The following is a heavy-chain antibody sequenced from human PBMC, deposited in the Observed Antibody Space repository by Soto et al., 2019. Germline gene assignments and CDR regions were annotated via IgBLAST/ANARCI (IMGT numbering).Heavy chain of an antibody. V-gene: IGHV4-30-4*01. J-gene: IGHJ4*02. D-gene: IGHD7-27*01. CDR3: ARGPSGDKVDY. CDR1: GGSINTVSCF. Sequence: SEILSLTCTVSGGSINTVSCFWSWIRQSPDKGLEWIGHIYNGETTYKNPSLTSRVTMSVDTSNNQFSLKLSSVSAADTAVYYCARGPSGDKVDYWGQGTLVTVSS. CDR2: IYNGETT.